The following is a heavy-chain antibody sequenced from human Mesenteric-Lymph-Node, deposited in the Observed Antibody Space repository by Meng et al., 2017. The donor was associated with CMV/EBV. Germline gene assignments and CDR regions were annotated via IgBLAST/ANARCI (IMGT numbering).Heavy chain of an antibody. CDR3: ARGPEDYGNY. CDR2: INHSGST. J-gene: IGHJ4*02. V-gene: IGHV4-34*01. Sequence: TPSLTCAVYGGSFSGYYWSWIRQPPGKGLEWIGEINHSGSTNYNPSLKSRVTISVDTSKNQFSLKLSSVTAADTAVYYCARGPEDYGNYWGQGTLVTVSS. D-gene: IGHD4-17*01. CDR1: GGSFSGYY.